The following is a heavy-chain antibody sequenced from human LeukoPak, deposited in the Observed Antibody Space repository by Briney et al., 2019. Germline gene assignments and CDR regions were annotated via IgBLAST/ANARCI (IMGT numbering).Heavy chain of an antibody. J-gene: IGHJ4*02. CDR2: ISSSSSYI. CDR1: GFTFGSYS. V-gene: IGHV3-21*01. Sequence: GGSLRLSCAASGFTFGSYSMNWVRQAPGKGLEWVSPISSSSSYIYYADSVKGRFTISRDNAKNSLYLQMNSLRAEDTAVYYCARDLGEWLLKYYFDYWGQGTLVTVSS. CDR3: ARDLGEWLLKYYFDY. D-gene: IGHD3-3*01.